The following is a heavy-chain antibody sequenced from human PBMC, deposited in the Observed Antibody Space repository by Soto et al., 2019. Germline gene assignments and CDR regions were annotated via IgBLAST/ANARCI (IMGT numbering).Heavy chain of an antibody. V-gene: IGHV4-39*01. D-gene: IGHD7-27*01. Sequence: PSETLCLTCTVSGGSISSYYWGWIRQPPGKGLEWIGSIYYSGSTYYNLSLKSRVTISVDTSKNQFSLKLSSVTAADTAVYYCARGPSGDKVDYWGQGTLVTVSS. CDR2: IYYSGST. CDR3: ARGPSGDKVDY. J-gene: IGHJ4*02. CDR1: GGSISSYY.